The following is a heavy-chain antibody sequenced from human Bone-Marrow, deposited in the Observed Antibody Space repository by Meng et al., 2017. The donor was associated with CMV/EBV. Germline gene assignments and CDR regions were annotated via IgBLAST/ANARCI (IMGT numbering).Heavy chain of an antibody. D-gene: IGHD4-17*01. V-gene: IGHV4-39*07. J-gene: IGHJ4*02. CDR1: GGSISSSSYY. CDR2: IYYSGST. CDR3: AREHPVTEQIDY. Sequence: GSLRLSCTVSGGSISSSSYYWGWIRQPPGKGLEWIGSIYYSGSTYYNPSLKSRVTISVDTSKNQFSLKLSSVTAADTAVYYCAREHPVTEQIDYWGQGTLVTVYS.